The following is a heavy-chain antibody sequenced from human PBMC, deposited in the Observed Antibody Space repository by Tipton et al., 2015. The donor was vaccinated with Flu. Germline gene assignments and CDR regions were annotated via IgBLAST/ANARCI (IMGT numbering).Heavy chain of an antibody. CDR3: ARGNGYNHWYFDL. Sequence: LRLSCTVSGGSISSGGYYWSWIRQHPGKGLEWIGYIYYSGSTYYNPSLKSRVTISVDTSKNQFSLKLSSVTAADTAVYYCARGNGYNHWYFDLWGRGPLVTVSS. J-gene: IGHJ2*01. D-gene: IGHD1-1*01. CDR1: GGSISSGGYY. V-gene: IGHV4-31*02. CDR2: IYYSGST.